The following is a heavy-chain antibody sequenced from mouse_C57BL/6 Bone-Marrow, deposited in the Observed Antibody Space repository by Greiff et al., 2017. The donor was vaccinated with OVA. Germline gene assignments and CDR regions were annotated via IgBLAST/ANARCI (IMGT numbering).Heavy chain of an antibody. V-gene: IGHV1-81*01. J-gene: IGHJ2*01. Sequence: QVQLQQSGAELARPGASVKLSCKASGYTFTSYGISWVKQRTGQGLEWIGEIYPRSGNTYYNEKFKGKATLTADKSSSTAYMELRSLTSEDSAVYFCASRGAITTVVADFDYWGQGTTLTVSS. D-gene: IGHD1-1*01. CDR3: ASRGAITTVVADFDY. CDR2: IYPRSGNT. CDR1: GYTFTSYG.